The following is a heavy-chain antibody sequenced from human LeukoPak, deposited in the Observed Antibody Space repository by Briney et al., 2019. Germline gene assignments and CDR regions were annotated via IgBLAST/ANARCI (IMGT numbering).Heavy chain of an antibody. J-gene: IGHJ4*02. CDR3: ARTYSGYDY. D-gene: IGHD5-12*01. CDR2: IYYSGST. CDR1: GGSISSYY. V-gene: IGHV4-59*08. Sequence: SETLSLTCTVSGGSISSYYWSWIRQPPGKGLEWIGYIYYSGSTNYNPSLKSRVTISVDTSKNQFSLKLSSVTAADTAVYYCARTYSGYDYWGQGTLVTVSS.